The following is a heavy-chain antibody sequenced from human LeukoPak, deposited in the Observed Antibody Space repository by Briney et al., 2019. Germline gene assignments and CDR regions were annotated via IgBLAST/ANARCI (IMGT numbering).Heavy chain of an antibody. CDR2: ISAYNGNT. Sequence: ASVKVSCKASGYTFTSYGISWVRQAPGQGHEWTGWISAYNGNTNYAQKLQGRVTMTTDISTSTAYMELRSLRSDDTAVYYCAGHYYDSSGYDYWGQGTLVTVSS. D-gene: IGHD3-22*01. CDR3: AGHYYDSSGYDY. J-gene: IGHJ4*02. CDR1: GYTFTSYG. V-gene: IGHV1-18*01.